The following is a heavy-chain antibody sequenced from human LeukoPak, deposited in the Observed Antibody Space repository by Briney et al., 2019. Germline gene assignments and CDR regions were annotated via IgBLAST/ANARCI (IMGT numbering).Heavy chain of an antibody. V-gene: IGHV4-59*01. Sequence: PSETLSLTCTVFGGSISSYYWSWIRQPPGKGLEWIGYIYYSGSTNYNPSPKSRVAISVDTSKNQFSLKLSSVTAADTAVYYCARGGAYFDYWGQGTLVTVSS. CDR2: IYYSGST. J-gene: IGHJ4*02. D-gene: IGHD4-17*01. CDR3: ARGGAYFDY. CDR1: GGSISSYY.